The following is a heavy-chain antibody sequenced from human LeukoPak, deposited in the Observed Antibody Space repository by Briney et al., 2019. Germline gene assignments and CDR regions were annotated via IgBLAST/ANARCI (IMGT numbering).Heavy chain of an antibody. CDR2: IYYSGST. V-gene: IGHV4-39*07. CDR1: GGSISSSSHY. Sequence: SETLSLTCTVSGGSISSSSHYWGWIRQPPGKGLEWIGSIYYSGSTYYNPSLKSRVTISVDTSKNQFSLKLSSVTAADTAMYYCARKNYCSGGSCYSRGWFDPWGQGTLVTVSS. J-gene: IGHJ5*02. D-gene: IGHD2-15*01. CDR3: ARKNYCSGGSCYSRGWFDP.